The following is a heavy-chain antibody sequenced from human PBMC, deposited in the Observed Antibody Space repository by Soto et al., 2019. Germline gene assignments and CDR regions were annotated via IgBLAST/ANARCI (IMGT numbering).Heavy chain of an antibody. Sequence: SLRLSCAASGFTFSSYAMSWVRQAPGKGLEWVSAISGSGGSTYYADSVKGRFTISRDNSKNTLYLQMNSLRAEDTAVYYCAMGGILTGYRGNWFDPWGQGTLVTVSS. CDR1: GFTFSSYA. CDR2: ISGSGGST. D-gene: IGHD3-9*01. J-gene: IGHJ5*02. CDR3: AMGGILTGYRGNWFDP. V-gene: IGHV3-23*01.